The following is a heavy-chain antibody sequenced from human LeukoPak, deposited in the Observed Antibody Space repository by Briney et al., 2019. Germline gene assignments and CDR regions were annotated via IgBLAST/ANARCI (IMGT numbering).Heavy chain of an antibody. V-gene: IGHV1-69*13. J-gene: IGHJ6*02. Sequence: SVTVSCKASGGTFSSYAISWVRQAPGQGLEWMGGIIPIFGTANYAQKFQGRVTITADESTSTAYMELSSLRSEDTAVYYCARVVIAVAGPEVYYYYYGMDVWGQGTTVTVSS. D-gene: IGHD6-19*01. CDR2: IIPIFGTA. CDR1: GGTFSSYA. CDR3: ARVVIAVAGPEVYYYYYGMDV.